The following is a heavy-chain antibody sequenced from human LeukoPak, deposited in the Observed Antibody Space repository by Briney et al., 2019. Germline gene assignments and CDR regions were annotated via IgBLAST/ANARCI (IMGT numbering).Heavy chain of an antibody. D-gene: IGHD4-17*01. CDR2: IKSKTDGGTT. V-gene: IGHV3-15*01. CDR3: TTEVDYVVHWYFDL. CDR1: GFTFSNAW. J-gene: IGHJ2*01. Sequence: GGSLRLSCAASGFTFSNAWMSWVRQAPGKGLEWVGRIKSKTDGGTTDYAAPVKGRFTISRDDSKNTLYLQMNSLKTEDTAVYYCTTEVDYVVHWYFDLWGRGTLVTASS.